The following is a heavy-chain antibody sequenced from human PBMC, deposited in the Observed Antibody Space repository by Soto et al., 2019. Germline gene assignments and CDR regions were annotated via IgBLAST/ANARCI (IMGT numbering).Heavy chain of an antibody. J-gene: IGHJ4*02. CDR3: ARDLTAYCGGDCPFDY. CDR1: GFTFSSHW. Sequence: GGSLRLSCAASGFTFSSHWMHWVRQAPGKGLVWVSRINSDGSSTRYADSVKGRFTISRDNAKNTLYLQMNSLRAEDTAVYYCARDLTAYCGGDCPFDYWGQGTLVTVSS. D-gene: IGHD2-21*02. CDR2: INSDGSST. V-gene: IGHV3-74*01.